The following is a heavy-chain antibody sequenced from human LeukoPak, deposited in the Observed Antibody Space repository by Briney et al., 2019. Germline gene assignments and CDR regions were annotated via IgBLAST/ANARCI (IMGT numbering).Heavy chain of an antibody. D-gene: IGHD1-26*01. Sequence: ASVKVSCKASGYTFTGYYIHWVRQAPGQGLEWMGRINPNSGGKNDAQEFQGRVTMTRDTSISTAYMELSSLTSDDTAVYYCARDLSSTSNWEFDYWGQGTLVTVSS. CDR3: ARDLSSTSNWEFDY. CDR2: INPNSGGK. J-gene: IGHJ4*02. V-gene: IGHV1-2*06. CDR1: GYTFTGYY.